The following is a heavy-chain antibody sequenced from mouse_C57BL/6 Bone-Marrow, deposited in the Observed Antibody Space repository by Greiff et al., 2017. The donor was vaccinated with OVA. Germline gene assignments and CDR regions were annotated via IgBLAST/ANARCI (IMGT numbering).Heavy chain of an antibody. V-gene: IGHV1-82*01. CDR3: ARATVVERFDY. CDR2: IYPGDGDT. J-gene: IGHJ2*01. D-gene: IGHD1-1*01. Sequence: QVQLQQSGPELVKPGASVKISCKASGYAFSSSWMNWVKQRPGKGLEWIGRIYPGDGDTNYNGKFKGKATLTADKSSSTAYMQLSSLTSEDSAVYYCARATVVERFDYWGQGTTLTVSS. CDR1: GYAFSSSW.